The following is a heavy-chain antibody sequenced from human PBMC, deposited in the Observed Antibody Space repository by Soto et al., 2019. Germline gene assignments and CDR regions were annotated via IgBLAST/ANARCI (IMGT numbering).Heavy chain of an antibody. CDR3: ARDQRGLFYDSSGKGPSVHDY. J-gene: IGHJ4*02. CDR2: ISAYNGNT. D-gene: IGHD3-22*01. Sequence: ASVKVSCKASGYTFTSYGISWVRQAPGQGLEWMGWISAYNGNTNYAQKLQGRVTMTTDTSTSTAYMELSSLRSEDTAVYYCARDQRGLFYDSSGKGPSVHDYWGQGTLVTVSS. CDR1: GYTFTSYG. V-gene: IGHV1-18*01.